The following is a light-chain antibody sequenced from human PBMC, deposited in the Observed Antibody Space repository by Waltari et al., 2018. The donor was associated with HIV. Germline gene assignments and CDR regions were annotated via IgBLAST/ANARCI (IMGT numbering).Light chain of an antibody. Sequence: DIQMTQSPSSVSASVGDRVTITCRASQDINIYLAWYQQKPGKAPNLLMYTASSLERGVPSRFRGGGSGTEFTLTITNLQPEDIANYFCQQTSSLPLTFGGGTKVEIK. CDR1: QDINIY. V-gene: IGKV1-12*01. CDR2: TAS. J-gene: IGKJ4*01. CDR3: QQTSSLPLT.